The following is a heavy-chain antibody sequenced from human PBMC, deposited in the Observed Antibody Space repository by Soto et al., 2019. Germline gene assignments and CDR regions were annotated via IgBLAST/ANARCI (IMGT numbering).Heavy chain of an antibody. CDR3: ARDVHYDILTGYYVKSWFDP. D-gene: IGHD3-9*01. CDR2: ISSSSSTI. J-gene: IGHJ5*02. CDR1: GFTFSSYS. V-gene: IGHV3-48*04. Sequence: GGSLRLSCAASGFTFSSYSMNWVRQAPGKGLEWVSYISSSSSTIYYADSVKGRFTISRGNAKNSLYLQMNSLRAEDTAVYYCARDVHYDILTGYYVKSWFDPWGQGTLVTVSS.